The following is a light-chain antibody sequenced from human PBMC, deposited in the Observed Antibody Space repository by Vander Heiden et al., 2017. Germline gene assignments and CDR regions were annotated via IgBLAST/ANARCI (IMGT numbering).Light chain of an antibody. J-gene: IGKJ1*01. V-gene: IGKV3-11*01. CDR3: QQRGNWPGT. CDR2: DAS. CDR1: KRVNSY. Sequence: VLTPSPATLPLSPGERAALSCRASKRVNSYLAWYQHKPGQSPRLLIYDASNRATGIPARFSGSGSGTDFTLTISSLEPEDVGVYYCQQRGNWPGTFGQGTKVEIK.